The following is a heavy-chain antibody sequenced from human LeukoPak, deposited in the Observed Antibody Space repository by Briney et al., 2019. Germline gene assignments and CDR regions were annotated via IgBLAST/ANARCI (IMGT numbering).Heavy chain of an antibody. CDR2: INPNSGGT. CDR3: AREGRVDSAVVLFDY. V-gene: IGHV1-2*02. CDR1: GYTFTGYY. D-gene: IGHD5-18*01. Sequence: SVKVSCKASGYTFTGYYMHWVRQAPGQGLEWMGWINPNSGGTNYAQKFQGRVTMTRDTSISTAYMELRRLRSDDTAVYYCAREGRVDSAVVLFDYWGQGTLVTVSS. J-gene: IGHJ4*02.